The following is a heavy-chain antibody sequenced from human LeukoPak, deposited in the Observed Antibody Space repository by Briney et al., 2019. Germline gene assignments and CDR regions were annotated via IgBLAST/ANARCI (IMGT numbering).Heavy chain of an antibody. V-gene: IGHV3-23*01. CDR1: GFTFSSYA. J-gene: IGHJ4*02. Sequence: PGRSLRLSCAASGFTFSSYAMSWVRQAPGKGLEWVSAISGSGGSTYYADSVKGRFTISGDNSKNTLYLQMNSLRAEDTAVYYCAKDRRYSYGYSDWGQGTLVTVSS. D-gene: IGHD5-18*01. CDR2: ISGSGGST. CDR3: AKDRRYSYGYSD.